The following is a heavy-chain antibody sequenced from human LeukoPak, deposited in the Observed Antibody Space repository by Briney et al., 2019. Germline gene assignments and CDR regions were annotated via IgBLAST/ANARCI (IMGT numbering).Heavy chain of an antibody. CDR2: ISPDGSTT. J-gene: IGHJ4*02. CDR3: TTVLSSNRYYLCDY. V-gene: IGHV3-74*03. CDR1: GFTFSRYW. Sequence: GRSLRLSCAASGFTFSRYWMHWVRQAPGKGLMWVSRISPDGSTTLYADSVKGRFTISRDNAKNTLYLQMNSLGAEDTAVYYCTTVLSSNRYYLCDYWAQGTLVTVSS. D-gene: IGHD3-10*01.